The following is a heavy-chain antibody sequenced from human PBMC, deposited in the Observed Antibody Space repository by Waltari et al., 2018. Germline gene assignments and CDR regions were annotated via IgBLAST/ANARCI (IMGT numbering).Heavy chain of an antibody. J-gene: IGHJ4*02. D-gene: IGHD3-16*02. Sequence: QVQLVESGGGVVQPGGSLRLSCAASGFTFSSYGMHWVRQAPGQGLEWVTFIRYDGSNKYYADSVKGRFTISRDNSKNTLYLEMNSLRAEDTALYYCAKDFVLDYWGQGTLVTVSS. V-gene: IGHV3-30*02. CDR3: AKDFVLDY. CDR2: IRYDGSNK. CDR1: GFTFSSYG.